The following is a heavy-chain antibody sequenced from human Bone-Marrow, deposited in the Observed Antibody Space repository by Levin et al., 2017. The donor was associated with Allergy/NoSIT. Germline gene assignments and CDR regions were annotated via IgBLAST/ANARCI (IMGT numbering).Heavy chain of an antibody. J-gene: IGHJ3*02. V-gene: IGHV3-21*01. CDR3: ARGIIGDVRVAHKEAFDI. CDR2: ISSSGTDM. D-gene: IGHD2/OR15-2a*01. Sequence: KTGGSLRLSCTVPGFTFSLYSMNWVRQAPGKGLEWVSSISSSGTDMYNADSVKGRFTISRDNAKNSLNLQMSSLRAEDTAVYYCARGIIGDVRVAHKEAFDIWGQGTMVTVSS. CDR1: GFTFSLYS.